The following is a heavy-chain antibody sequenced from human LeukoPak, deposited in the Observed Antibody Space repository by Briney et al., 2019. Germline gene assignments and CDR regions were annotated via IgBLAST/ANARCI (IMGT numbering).Heavy chain of an antibody. D-gene: IGHD6-6*01. CDR2: ISSSTSST. CDR1: GFTFGNYA. Sequence: GGSLRLSCVASGFTFGNYAMTWVRQAPGKGLEWVSVISSSTSSTYYADSVKGRFTISRDNSKNTLYLQMNSLRAEDTAVYYCSSIAGRRAFDYWGQGTLVTVSS. V-gene: IGHV3-23*01. CDR3: SSIAGRRAFDY. J-gene: IGHJ4*02.